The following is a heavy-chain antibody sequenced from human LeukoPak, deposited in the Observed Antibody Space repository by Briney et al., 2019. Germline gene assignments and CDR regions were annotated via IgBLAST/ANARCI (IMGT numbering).Heavy chain of an antibody. CDR2: IYSGGST. D-gene: IGHD3-3*01. CDR1: GFTVSSNY. CDR3: ATGRITIFGVVLGVADSMDV. J-gene: IGHJ6*02. Sequence: GGSLRLSCAASGFTVSSNYMSWVRQAPGKGLEWVSVIYSGGSTYYADSVKGRFTISRHNSKNTLYLQMNSLRAEDTAVYYCATGRITIFGVVLGVADSMDVWGQGTTVTVSS. V-gene: IGHV3-53*04.